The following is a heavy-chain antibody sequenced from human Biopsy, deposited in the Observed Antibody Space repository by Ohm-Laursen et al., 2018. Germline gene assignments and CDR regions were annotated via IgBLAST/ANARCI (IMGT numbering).Heavy chain of an antibody. V-gene: IGHV1-69*13. D-gene: IGHD1-26*01. J-gene: IGHJ4*02. CDR1: GGTFINYA. CDR3: ARGPHSGSHSCFDY. Sequence: EASVKVSCKASGGTFINYATSWVRQAPGQGLEWMGGIIPMFGTANYAQMFQGRVTISADESTSTSYMELSSLTTEDTAIYYCARGPHSGSHSCFDYWGQGTLVIVSS. CDR2: IIPMFGTA.